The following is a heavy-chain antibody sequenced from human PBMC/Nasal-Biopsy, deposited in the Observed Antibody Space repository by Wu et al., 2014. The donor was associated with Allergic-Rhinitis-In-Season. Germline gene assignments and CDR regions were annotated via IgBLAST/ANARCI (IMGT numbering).Heavy chain of an antibody. CDR2: TYYRSRWYD. Sequence: AISGDSVSRNSAAWNWIRQSHSRGLEWLGRTYYRSRWYDDYAVSVKGRITINPDTSKNQFSLHLNSVTPEDTAVYYCARGIPGVNWGVPWAFDFWGQGTLVTVSS. V-gene: IGHV6-1*01. D-gene: IGHD7-27*01. CDR3: ARGIPGVNWGVPWAFDF. CDR1: GDSVSRNSAA. J-gene: IGHJ4*02.